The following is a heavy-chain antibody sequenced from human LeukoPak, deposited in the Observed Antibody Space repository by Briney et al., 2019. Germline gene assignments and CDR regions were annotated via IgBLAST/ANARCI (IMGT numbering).Heavy chain of an antibody. Sequence: GGSLRLSCAASGFTFSSYWMSWVRQAPGKGLEWVANVKQDGSEKYYVDSVKGRFTISRDNAKNSLYLQMNSLRAEDTAVYYCARDMENEWELRIFDYWGQGTLVTVSS. V-gene: IGHV3-7*01. CDR2: VKQDGSEK. J-gene: IGHJ4*02. CDR1: GFTFSSYW. D-gene: IGHD1-26*01. CDR3: ARDMENEWELRIFDY.